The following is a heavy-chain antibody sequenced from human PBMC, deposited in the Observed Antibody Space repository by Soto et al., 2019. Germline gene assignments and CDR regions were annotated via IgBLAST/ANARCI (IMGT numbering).Heavy chain of an antibody. CDR2: IYYSGST. D-gene: IGHD6-13*01. V-gene: IGHV4-39*01. Sequence: QLQLQESGPGLVKPSETLSLTCTVSGGSISSSSYYWGWIRQPPGKGLEWIGSIYYSGSTYYNPSLKSRVTISVDTSKTQFSLKLSSVTAADTAVYYCARLPYSSSWYDPNWFDPWGQGTLVTVSS. J-gene: IGHJ5*02. CDR1: GGSISSSSYY. CDR3: ARLPYSSSWYDPNWFDP.